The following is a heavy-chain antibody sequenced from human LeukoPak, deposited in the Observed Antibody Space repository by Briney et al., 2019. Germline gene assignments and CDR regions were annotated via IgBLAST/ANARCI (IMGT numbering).Heavy chain of an antibody. J-gene: IGHJ4*02. CDR3: ARQTRLHIRPLDY. CDR2: INHSGST. V-gene: IGHV4-34*01. Sequence: SETLSLTCAVYGGSFSGYYWSWIRQPPGKGLEWIGGINHSGSTNYNPSLKSRVTISVDTSKNQFSLKLSSVTAADTAVYYCARQTRLHIRPLDYWGQGTLVTVSS. CDR1: GGSFSGYY. D-gene: IGHD4-11*01.